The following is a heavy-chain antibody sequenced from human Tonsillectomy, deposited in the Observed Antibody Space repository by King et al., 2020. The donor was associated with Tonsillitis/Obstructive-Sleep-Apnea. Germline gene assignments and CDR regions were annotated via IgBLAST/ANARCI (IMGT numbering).Heavy chain of an antibody. CDR2: ISRSGSAI. CDR3: ARESFVYYYGMDV. Sequence: VQLVESGGNLVQPGGSLRSSCVASGCTFSSYEMNWVRQAPGKGREWVSYISRSGSAINYADSVKGRFTISRANAMTALYLQMNSLRAEDTAVYYCARESFVYYYGMDVWGQGTTVTVSS. J-gene: IGHJ6*02. CDR1: GCTFSSYE. V-gene: IGHV3-48*03.